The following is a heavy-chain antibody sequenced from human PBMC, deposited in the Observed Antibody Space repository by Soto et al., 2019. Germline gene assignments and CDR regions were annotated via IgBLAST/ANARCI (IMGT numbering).Heavy chain of an antibody. Sequence: CTVSGGSISSGGYYWSWIRQHPGKGLEWIGYIYYSGSTYYNPSLKSRVTISVDTSKNQFSLKLSSVTAADTAVYYCARWRMTTVTTSAFDIWGQGTMVTVSS. CDR1: GGSISSGGYY. V-gene: IGHV4-31*03. J-gene: IGHJ3*02. CDR2: IYYSGST. CDR3: ARWRMTTVTTSAFDI. D-gene: IGHD4-17*01.